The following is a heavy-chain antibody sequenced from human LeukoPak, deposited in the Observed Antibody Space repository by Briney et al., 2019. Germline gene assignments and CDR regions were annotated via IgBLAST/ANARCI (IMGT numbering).Heavy chain of an antibody. CDR1: GGSISSSSYY. D-gene: IGHD2-2*02. CDR3: ARQGRGYCSSTSCYNFDY. J-gene: IGHJ4*02. Sequence: PSETLSLTCTVSGGSISSSSYYWGWIRQPPGKGLEWIGSIYYSGSTYYNPSLKSRVTISVDTSKNHFSLKLSSVTAADTAVYYCARQGRGYCSSTSCYNFDYWGQGTLVTVSS. CDR2: IYYSGST. V-gene: IGHV4-39*01.